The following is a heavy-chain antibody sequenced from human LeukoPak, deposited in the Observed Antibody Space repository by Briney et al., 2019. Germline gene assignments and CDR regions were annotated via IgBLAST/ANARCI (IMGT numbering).Heavy chain of an antibody. J-gene: IGHJ4*02. CDR1: GASITSYY. Sequence: SETLSLTCTVSGASITSYYWSWIRQPPGKGLEWIGYIYYSGSTTYKPSLKSRVTISVDTSKNRFSLKLSSVTAADTAVYYCARLSIVGATNFDYWGQGTLVTVSS. CDR3: ARLSIVGATNFDY. V-gene: IGHV4-59*08. CDR2: IYYSGST. D-gene: IGHD1-26*01.